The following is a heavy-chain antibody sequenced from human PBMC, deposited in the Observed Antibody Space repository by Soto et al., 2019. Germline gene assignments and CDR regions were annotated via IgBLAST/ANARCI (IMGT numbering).Heavy chain of an antibody. J-gene: IGHJ5*02. V-gene: IGHV1-18*01. CDR3: ARDSAVAGRVNWFDP. CDR1: GYTFTSYG. CDR2: ISAYNGNT. Sequence: ASVKVSCKASGYTFTSYGISWVRQAPGQGLERMGWISAYNGNTNYAQKLQGRVTMTTDTSTSTAYMERRSLRSDDTAVYYCARDSAVAGRVNWFDPWGQGTLGTVSS. D-gene: IGHD6-19*01.